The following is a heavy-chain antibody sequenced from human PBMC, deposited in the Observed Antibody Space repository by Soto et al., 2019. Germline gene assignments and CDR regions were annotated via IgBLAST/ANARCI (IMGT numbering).Heavy chain of an antibody. J-gene: IGHJ6*02. CDR2: IYPGDSDT. CDR3: AASIFYYGMDV. Sequence: WESLKFSCKCSGYTFTNYWIGWVRQMPGKGPEWMGIIYPGDSDTKYNPSFQGQVTISADKSITTTYLQWSSLKASDTAIYYCAASIFYYGMDVWGQGTTVTVSS. CDR1: GYTFTNYW. V-gene: IGHV5-51*01.